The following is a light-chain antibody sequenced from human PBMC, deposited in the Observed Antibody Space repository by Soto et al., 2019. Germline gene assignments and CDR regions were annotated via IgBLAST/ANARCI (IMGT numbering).Light chain of an antibody. CDR3: QQDNKWSLT. CDR2: GAS. J-gene: IGKJ4*01. CDR1: QAISSN. V-gene: IGKV3-15*01. Sequence: EIVMPRSPATLSLYRVERATLSFGANQAISSNLAWYQRKPGQAPRLPIYGASTRATGIPDRFSGSGSGTEFTLTISSLQSEDFAVYYCQQDNKWSLTFGQGTKVEIK.